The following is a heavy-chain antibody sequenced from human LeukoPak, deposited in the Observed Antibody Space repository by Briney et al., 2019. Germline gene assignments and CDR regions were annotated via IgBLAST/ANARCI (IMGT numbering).Heavy chain of an antibody. D-gene: IGHD1-26*01. J-gene: IGHJ4*02. CDR3: AREVGATERGYYFDY. CDR1: GVSISSGGYY. CDR2: IYYSGST. Sequence: SEALSLTCTVSGVSISSGGYYWSWIRQHPGKGLEWIGYIYYSGSTYYNPSLKSRVTISVDTSKNQFSLKLSSVTAADTAVYYCAREVGATERGYYFDYWGQGTLVTVSS. V-gene: IGHV4-31*03.